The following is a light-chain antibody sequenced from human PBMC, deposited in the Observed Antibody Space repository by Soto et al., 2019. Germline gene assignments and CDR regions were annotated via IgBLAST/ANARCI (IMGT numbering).Light chain of an antibody. CDR3: QQSYSTPFT. J-gene: IGKJ4*01. CDR2: GVS. Sequence: DIPMTPSPSSLSASVGDRVTITCRASQTISNYLNWYQQKPGQAPKVLIYGVSTLESGVPSRFSGSGPGTDCTLTISSLQPADPATYYCQQSYSTPFTFGGGTRLEIK. V-gene: IGKV1-39*01. CDR1: QTISNY.